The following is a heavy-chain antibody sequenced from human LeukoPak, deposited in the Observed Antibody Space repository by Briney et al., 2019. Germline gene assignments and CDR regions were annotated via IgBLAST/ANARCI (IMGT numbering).Heavy chain of an antibody. CDR1: GYIFTGYC. D-gene: IGHD6-19*01. J-gene: IGHJ3*02. V-gene: IGHV1-46*01. Sequence: GASVKVSCKASGYIFTGYCMHWVRQAPGQGLEWMGIINPSGGTTSYAQKFQGRVTMTRDTSTSTVYMELTSLRSEDTAVYSCAGVQVAGTRDAFDIWGQGTMVTVSS. CDR2: INPSGGTT. CDR3: AGVQVAGTRDAFDI.